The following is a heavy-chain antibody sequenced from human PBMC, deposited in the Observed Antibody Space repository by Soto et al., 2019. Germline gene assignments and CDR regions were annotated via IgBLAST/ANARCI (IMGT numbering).Heavy chain of an antibody. CDR3: ARVERGTATTVVDAFDI. D-gene: IGHD1-1*01. J-gene: IGHJ3*02. CDR1: GGSISSCD. Sequence: SETLSLTCTVSGGSISSCDWSWIRQPPGKGLEWIGEMYHSGGTHFNPSLKSRVTISVDTSKNQFSLKMASVTAADTALYYCARVERGTATTVVDAFDIWGPGTMVTVSS. CDR2: MYHSGGT. V-gene: IGHV4-59*12.